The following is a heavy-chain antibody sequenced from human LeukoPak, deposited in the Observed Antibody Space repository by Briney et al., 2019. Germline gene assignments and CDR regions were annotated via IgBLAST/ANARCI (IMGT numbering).Heavy chain of an antibody. D-gene: IGHD3-9*01. J-gene: IGHJ4*02. V-gene: IGHV4-61*01. CDR3: ARCNYDILTGYYTNFDY. Sequence: PSETLSLTCTVSGGSVSSGSYYWSWIRQPPGQGLEWLGYIYYSGSTNYNPSLKSRVTISADTSKNQFSLKLSSVTAADTAVHYCARCNYDILTGYYTNFDYWGQGTLVTVSS. CDR2: IYYSGST. CDR1: GGSVSSGSYY.